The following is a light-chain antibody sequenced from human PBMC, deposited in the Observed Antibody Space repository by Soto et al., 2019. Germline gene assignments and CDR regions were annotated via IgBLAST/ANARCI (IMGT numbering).Light chain of an antibody. Sequence: IVMTQSPATLSVSPGERATLSCRASQSVSSYLAWYQQKPGQAPRLLIFDASNRATGIPARFSGSGSGTDFTLTISSLEPEDFATYYCQHRSNWPITFGQGTRLEI. CDR3: QHRSNWPIT. CDR1: QSVSSY. V-gene: IGKV3-11*01. J-gene: IGKJ5*01. CDR2: DAS.